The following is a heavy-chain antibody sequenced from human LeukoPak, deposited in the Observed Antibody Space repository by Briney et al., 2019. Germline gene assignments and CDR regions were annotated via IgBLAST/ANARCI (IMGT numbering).Heavy chain of an antibody. CDR2: ISRSGDNT. J-gene: IGHJ4*02. V-gene: IGHV3-23*01. Sequence: GGSMRLSCAASGFTFSSYAMRWVRQAPGKGLEWVSVISRSGDNTYYADSVKGRFTISRDNSKNTLYLQMNSLRAEDTAVYYCAKGNTMYTAYYFDYWGQGTLVTVSS. CDR1: GFTFSSYA. CDR3: AKGNTMYTAYYFDY. D-gene: IGHD3-10*02.